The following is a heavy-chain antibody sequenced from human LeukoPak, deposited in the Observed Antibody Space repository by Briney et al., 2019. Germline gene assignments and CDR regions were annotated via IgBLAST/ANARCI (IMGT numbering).Heavy chain of an antibody. Sequence: ASVKVSCKASGYTFTGYYMHWVRQAPGQGLEWMGWINPNSGGTNYAQKFQGRVTMTTDTSTSTAYMELRSLRSDDTAVYYCARESSKLGVGAMAFDIWGQGTMVTVSS. CDR1: GYTFTGYY. CDR3: ARESSKLGVGAMAFDI. J-gene: IGHJ3*02. D-gene: IGHD1-26*01. CDR2: INPNSGGT. V-gene: IGHV1-2*02.